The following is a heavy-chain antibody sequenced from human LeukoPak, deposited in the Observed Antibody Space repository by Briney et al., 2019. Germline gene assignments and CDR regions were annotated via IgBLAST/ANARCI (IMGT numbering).Heavy chain of an antibody. Sequence: ASVKVSCKASGYTFTGYYMHWVRQAPGQGLEWMGWINPNSGGTNYAQKFQGRVTMTRDTSISTAYMELSRLRSDDTAVHYCARNHHADSSGYYYDSDYYYYMDVWGKGTTVTVSS. CDR3: ARNHHADSSGYYYDSDYYYYMDV. V-gene: IGHV1-2*02. CDR2: INPNSGGT. D-gene: IGHD3-22*01. CDR1: GYTFTGYY. J-gene: IGHJ6*03.